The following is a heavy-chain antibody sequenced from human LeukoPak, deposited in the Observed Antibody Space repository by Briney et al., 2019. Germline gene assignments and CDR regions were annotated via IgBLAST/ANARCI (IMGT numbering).Heavy chain of an antibody. CDR3: AKSWGSGWTGYFDY. Sequence: GGSLRLSCAASGFTFSSYAMNWVRQAPGKGLEWVAGILWNGGSTSYADSVKGRFTISRVNAKNSLYLQMNSLRAEDSALYYCAKSWGSGWTGYFDYWGQEILVTVSS. J-gene: IGHJ4*02. CDR2: ILWNGGST. V-gene: IGHV3-20*04. CDR1: GFTFSSYA. D-gene: IGHD6-19*01.